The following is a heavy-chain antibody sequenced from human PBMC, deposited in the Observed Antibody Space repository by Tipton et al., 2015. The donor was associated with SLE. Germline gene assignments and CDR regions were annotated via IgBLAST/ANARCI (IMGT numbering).Heavy chain of an antibody. CDR1: GDSISNYY. CDR3: ARESWRGAQIGLDV. Sequence: TLSLTCTVSGDSISNYYWSWLRQPPGKGLEWIGYIFYTGSTSYNPSLKSRVTMSVDTSRNQFSLKLNSVTAADTATYYRARESWRGAQIGLDVWGNGTTVTASS. CDR2: IFYTGST. D-gene: IGHD2-21*01. V-gene: IGHV4-59*12. J-gene: IGHJ6*04.